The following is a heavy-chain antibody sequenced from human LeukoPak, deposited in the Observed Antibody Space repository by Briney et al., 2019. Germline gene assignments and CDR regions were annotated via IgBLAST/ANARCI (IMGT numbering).Heavy chain of an antibody. CDR1: GYTFTGYY. CDR3: ARYMLVAGTDY. CDR2: INPNSGGT. D-gene: IGHD6-19*01. Sequence: GASVKVSFKSSGYTFTGYYMHWVRQPPGQGLERVGCINPNSGGTNYAQKFHGRVTMTRDTSISTAYMELSRLRSDDTAVYDCARYMLVAGTDYWGQGTLVTVSS. V-gene: IGHV1-2*02. J-gene: IGHJ4*02.